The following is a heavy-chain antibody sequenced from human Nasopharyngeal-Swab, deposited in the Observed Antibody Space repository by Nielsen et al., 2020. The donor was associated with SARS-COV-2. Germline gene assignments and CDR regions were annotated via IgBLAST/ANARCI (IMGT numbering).Heavy chain of an antibody. CDR3: ARAGEGFVVPAAIMGGTYYYYYYMDV. CDR1: GYTFTSYD. D-gene: IGHD2-2*02. CDR2: MNPKSGNT. V-gene: IGHV1-8*01. Sequence: ASVKVSCKASGYTFTSYDIDWVRQATGQGLEWMGWMNPKSGNTGYAQKFQGRVTMTRNTSISTAYMELSSLRSEDTAVYYCARAGEGFVVPAAIMGGTYYYYYYMDVWGKGTTVTVSS. J-gene: IGHJ6*03.